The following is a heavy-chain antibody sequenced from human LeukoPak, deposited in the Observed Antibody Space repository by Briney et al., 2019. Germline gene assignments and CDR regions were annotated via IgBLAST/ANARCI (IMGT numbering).Heavy chain of an antibody. D-gene: IGHD2-2*01. CDR2: ITSSGTAPI. Sequence: GGSLRLACAASGFTVSTYSMNWVRQAPGKGLEWGSYITSSGTAPIYYTDSVQGRFTISRDNAKNSLYLQMNSLRAGDTAVYYCARDLCSSTSCPYDAFDIWGQGTMVTVSS. V-gene: IGHV3-48*04. CDR3: ARDLCSSTSCPYDAFDI. J-gene: IGHJ3*02. CDR1: GFTVSTYS.